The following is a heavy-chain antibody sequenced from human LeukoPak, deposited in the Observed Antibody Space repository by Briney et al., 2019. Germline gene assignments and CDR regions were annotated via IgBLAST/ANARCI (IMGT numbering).Heavy chain of an antibody. J-gene: IGHJ4*02. CDR3: ARLTYSSSSEGIDY. CDR2: IYYSGST. D-gene: IGHD6-6*01. Sequence: PSETLSLTCTVSGGSISSGGYYRSWIRQHPGKGLEWIGYIYYSGSTYYNPSLKSRVTISVDTSKNQFSLKLSSVTAADTAVYYCARLTYSSSSEGIDYWGQGTLVTVSS. CDR1: GGSISSGGYY. V-gene: IGHV4-31*03.